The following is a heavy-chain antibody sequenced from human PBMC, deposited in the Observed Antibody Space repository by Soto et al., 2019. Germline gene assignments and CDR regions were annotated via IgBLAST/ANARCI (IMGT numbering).Heavy chain of an antibody. J-gene: IGHJ4*02. CDR1: GFTFSNSW. CDR2: INQDGSDK. V-gene: IGHV3-7*05. D-gene: IGHD3-16*01. CDR3: ARVSPVMSPGY. Sequence: EVQLVESGGGLVQPAGSLRLSCAVSGFTFSNSWLSWVRQAPGKGLEWVANINQDGSDKYYVDSVKGRFTISRDNAKNSLYLQMNSLRAEDTAIYYCARVSPVMSPGYWGQGTLVTVSS.